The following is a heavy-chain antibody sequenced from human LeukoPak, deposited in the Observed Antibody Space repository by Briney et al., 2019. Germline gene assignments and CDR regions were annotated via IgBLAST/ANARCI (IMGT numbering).Heavy chain of an antibody. V-gene: IGHV4-59*08. CDR1: GGSIGSGY. Sequence: PSETLSLTCTVSGGSIGSGYWTWIRQPPGKGLEYIGYIYYTGGTNYNPSLESRVTISVDTSKNQFSLKLSSVTAADTAVYYCARHFEGSGVTIDYWGQGTLVTVSS. CDR2: IYYTGGT. J-gene: IGHJ4*02. CDR3: ARHFEGSGVTIDY. D-gene: IGHD3-10*01.